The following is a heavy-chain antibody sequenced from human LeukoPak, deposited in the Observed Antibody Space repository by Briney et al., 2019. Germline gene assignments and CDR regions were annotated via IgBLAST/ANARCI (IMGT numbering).Heavy chain of an antibody. CDR1: GYTFTGYY. CDR3: ARGYYGSGSYYHFDY. Sequence: GASVKVSCKASGYTFTGYYMHWVRQAPGQGLEWMGWINPNSGGTNYAQKFQGRVTMTRDTSISTAYMALSRLRSDDTAVYYCARGYYGSGSYYHFDYWGQGTLVTVSS. J-gene: IGHJ4*02. D-gene: IGHD3-10*01. V-gene: IGHV1-2*02. CDR2: INPNSGGT.